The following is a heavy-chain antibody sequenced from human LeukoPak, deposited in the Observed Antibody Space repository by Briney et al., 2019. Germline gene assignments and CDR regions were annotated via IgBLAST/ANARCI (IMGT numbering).Heavy chain of an antibody. Sequence: SVKVSCKASGYKFTNYGVTWVRQAPGQGLEWMGWISAYNGNTNYAQKFQGRVTMTTDTSTNTVYMDLGNLKSDDTAVYYCARDYLLDYWGQGTLVTVSS. J-gene: IGHJ4*02. V-gene: IGHV1-18*01. CDR2: ISAYNGNT. CDR1: GYKFTNYG. CDR3: ARDYLLDY.